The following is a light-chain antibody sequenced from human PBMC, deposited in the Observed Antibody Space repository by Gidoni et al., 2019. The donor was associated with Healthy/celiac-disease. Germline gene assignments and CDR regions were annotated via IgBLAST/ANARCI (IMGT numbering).Light chain of an antibody. CDR3: QQYNSSWT. CDR2: KAS. V-gene: IGKV1-5*03. Sequence: DIQMTQSPSTLSASVGDRVTITCRASRSISSWLAWYQQKPGKAPKLLIYKASSLESGVPSRFSGSGSGTEFTLTISSLQPDDFATYYCQQYNSSWTFXQXTKVXIK. CDR1: RSISSW. J-gene: IGKJ1*01.